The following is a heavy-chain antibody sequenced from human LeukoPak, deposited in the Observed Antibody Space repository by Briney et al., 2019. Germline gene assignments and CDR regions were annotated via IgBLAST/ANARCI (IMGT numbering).Heavy chain of an antibody. D-gene: IGHD6-13*01. Sequence: GGSLRLSCAASGFKFTNYAMHWVRQAPGKGLEWVSTIGGSGVTKFYADSVAGRFTISRDNSNNALFLQMNNLRAEDMAIYYCARGASSWEYTTFDVWGQGAIVTVSS. CDR3: ARGASSWEYTTFDV. CDR1: GFKFTNYA. V-gene: IGHV3-23*01. CDR2: IGGSGVTK. J-gene: IGHJ3*01.